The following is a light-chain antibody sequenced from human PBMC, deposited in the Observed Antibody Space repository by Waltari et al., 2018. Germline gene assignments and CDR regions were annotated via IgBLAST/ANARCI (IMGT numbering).Light chain of an antibody. Sequence: EIVLTQSPGTLSLSPGERATLSCRASQSVRRTLAWYQQKPGQAPRLLIYDASTRATGIPDRFSGSESGTDFSLTISRREPEDFAVYFCQKYGTLPATFGQGTKVEIK. J-gene: IGKJ1*01. CDR2: DAS. V-gene: IGKV3-20*01. CDR1: QSVRRT. CDR3: QKYGTLPAT.